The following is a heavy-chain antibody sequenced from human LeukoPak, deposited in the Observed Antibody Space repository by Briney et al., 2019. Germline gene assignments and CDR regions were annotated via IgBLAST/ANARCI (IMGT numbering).Heavy chain of an antibody. J-gene: IGHJ5*02. CDR3: ARDQKFGIAAVDSWFDP. CDR2: ISAYNGHT. CDR1: GYTFTTYG. Sequence: ASVKVSCKASGYTFTTYGVNWVRQAPGQGLEWMGWISAYNGHTIYAQSFQGRVTLTTDTSTNTAYMELRSLRSDDTAVYCCARDQKFGIAAVDSWFDPWGQGTLVTVSS. V-gene: IGHV1-18*01. D-gene: IGHD6-25*01.